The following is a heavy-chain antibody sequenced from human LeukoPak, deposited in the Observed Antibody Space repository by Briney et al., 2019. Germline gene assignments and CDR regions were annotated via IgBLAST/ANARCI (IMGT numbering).Heavy chain of an antibody. V-gene: IGHV3-74*03. CDR3: ASFLGGYSFFH. Sequence: GGSLRLSCAASGFTFSSYWMHWVRQAPGKGLVWVSRINSDGSSITYADSVKGRFTISRDNAKNTLYLQMNSLRAEDTAVYYCASFLGGYSFFHWGQGTLVTVSS. J-gene: IGHJ4*02. D-gene: IGHD3-22*01. CDR1: GFTFSSYW. CDR2: INSDGSSI.